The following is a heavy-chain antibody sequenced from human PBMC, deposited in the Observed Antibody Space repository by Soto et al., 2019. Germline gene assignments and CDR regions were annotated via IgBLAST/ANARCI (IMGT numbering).Heavy chain of an antibody. V-gene: IGHV4-4*09. D-gene: IGHD3-16*01. Sequence: QVQMQESGPGLVKPSETLSLTCTVSGDSVRNQYWSWIRRPPGRGLEWIGYIYRSGSTKYNPSLKSRLTISVDTSKNQFSLKLSSVPAADTAVYYCARTLDYGHMDVWGKGTTVTVSS. CDR3: ARTLDYGHMDV. CDR1: GDSVRNQY. CDR2: IYRSGST. J-gene: IGHJ6*03.